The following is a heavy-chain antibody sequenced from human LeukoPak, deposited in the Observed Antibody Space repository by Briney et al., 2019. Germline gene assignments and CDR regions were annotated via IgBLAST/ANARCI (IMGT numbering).Heavy chain of an antibody. CDR1: GFTFSSYA. V-gene: IGHV3-23*01. CDR2: ISGSGGTT. D-gene: IGHD2-2*01. CDR3: AKSGGYCSSTGCSKNYCYHMDV. Sequence: PGGSLRLSCIASGFTFSSYAMSWVRQAPGKGLEWVSGISGSGGTTYYADSVKGRFTISRDNSKNTLYLQITSLRADDTAIYYCAKSGGYCSSTGCSKNYCYHMDVWGKGTTVTVSS. J-gene: IGHJ6*03.